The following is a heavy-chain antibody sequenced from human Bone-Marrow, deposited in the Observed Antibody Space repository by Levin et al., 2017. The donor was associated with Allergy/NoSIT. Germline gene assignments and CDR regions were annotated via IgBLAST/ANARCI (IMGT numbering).Heavy chain of an antibody. CDR1: GFTFSSYG. Sequence: GSLRLSCAASGFTFSSYGMHWVRQAPGKGLEWVGVISDNGSDKRHTDSVGGRFTISRAHSQNPLFLQMNSLRAEDTAMSYCVKPVGSAPMEFRLKEGGPGTLVTVYS. D-gene: IGHD1-26*01. CDR3: VKPVGSAPMEFRLKE. CDR2: ISDNGSDK. V-gene: IGHV3-30*18. J-gene: IGHJ4*02.